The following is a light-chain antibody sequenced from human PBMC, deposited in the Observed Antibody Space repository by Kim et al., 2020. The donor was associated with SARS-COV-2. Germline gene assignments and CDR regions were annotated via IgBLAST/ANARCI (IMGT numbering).Light chain of an antibody. CDR2: EVT. J-gene: IGLJ2*01. CDR3: HSYAGDNKWA. CDR1: SNDVGAYNY. Sequence: QSALTQPPSASGSPGQSVAISCTGTSNDVGAYNYVSWYQQHPGKAPKVIIYEVTKRPSGVPDRFSASKSGNTASLTVSGLQAEDEADYYCHSYAGDNKWAFGGGTQLTVL. V-gene: IGLV2-8*01.